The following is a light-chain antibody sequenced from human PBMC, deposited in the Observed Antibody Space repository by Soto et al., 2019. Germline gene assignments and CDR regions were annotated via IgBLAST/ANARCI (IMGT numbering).Light chain of an antibody. Sequence: DIQMTQSPSTLSGSVGDRVTITCRASQTISSSLAWYQQKPGKAPKVLIYDASSLDSGVPSRFSGSGYGTEFTLTVSSLQPGDFATYSCQQYESYPYSFGQGTKLEIK. J-gene: IGKJ2*01. CDR2: DAS. CDR3: QQYESYPYS. V-gene: IGKV1-5*01. CDR1: QTISSS.